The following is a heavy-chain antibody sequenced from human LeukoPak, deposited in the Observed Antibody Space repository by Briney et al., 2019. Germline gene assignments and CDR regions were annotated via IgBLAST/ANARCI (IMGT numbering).Heavy chain of an antibody. Sequence: PSQTLSLTCAVSGGSISSGGYSWSWIRQPPGKGLEWIGYIYHSGSTYYNPSLKSRVTISVDRSKNQFSLKLSPVTAADTAVYYCARGLRVWSGYWFDPWGQGTPVTVSS. J-gene: IGHJ5*02. V-gene: IGHV4-30-2*01. D-gene: IGHD3-3*01. CDR2: IYHSGST. CDR1: GGSISSGGYS. CDR3: ARGLRVWSGYWFDP.